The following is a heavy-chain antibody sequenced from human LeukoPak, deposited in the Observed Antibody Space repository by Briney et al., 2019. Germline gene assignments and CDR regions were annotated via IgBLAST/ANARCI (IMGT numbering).Heavy chain of an antibody. CDR3: ARGRRILGGPENAGDFFDF. CDR1: GYTLTDYY. J-gene: IGHJ4*01. D-gene: IGHD3-16*01. Sequence: ASVTVSCRASGYTLTDYYLHWVRQAPGQGLKWMGWINPNSGATHYAQSFQARVTMTRDTSIASSYMELTGLESDDTAVYYCARGRRILGGPENAGDFFDFWGQGALVTVSS. CDR2: INPNSGAT. V-gene: IGHV1-2*02.